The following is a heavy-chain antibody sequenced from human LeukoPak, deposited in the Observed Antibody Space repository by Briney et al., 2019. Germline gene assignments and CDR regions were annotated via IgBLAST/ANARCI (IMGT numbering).Heavy chain of an antibody. CDR2: INHSGST. CDR1: GGSFSGYH. V-gene: IGHV4-34*01. J-gene: IGHJ6*03. Sequence: PSETLSLTCAVYGGSFSGYHWSWIRQPPGKGLEWIGEINHSGSTNYNPSLKSRVTISVDTSKNQFSLKLSSVTAADTAVYYCATRDGDAYYYMDVWGKGTTVTVSS. D-gene: IGHD5-24*01. CDR3: ATRDGDAYYYMDV.